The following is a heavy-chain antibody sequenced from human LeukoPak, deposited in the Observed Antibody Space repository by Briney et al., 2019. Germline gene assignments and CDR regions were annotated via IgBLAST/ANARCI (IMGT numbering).Heavy chain of an antibody. CDR1: GFTFSSYA. D-gene: IGHD5-18*01. V-gene: IGHV3-30*04. J-gene: IGHJ4*02. Sequence: GGSLRLSCAASGFTFSSYAMHWVRQAPGKGLEWVAVISYDGSNKYYADSVKGRFTISRDNSKNTLYLQMNSLRAEDMAVYYCARGNSQPRGYSYGPRGYYFDYWGQGTLVTVSS. CDR3: ARGNSQPRGYSYGPRGYYFDY. CDR2: ISYDGSNK.